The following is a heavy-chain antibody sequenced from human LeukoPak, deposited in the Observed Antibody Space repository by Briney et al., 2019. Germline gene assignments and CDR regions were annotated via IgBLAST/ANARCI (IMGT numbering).Heavy chain of an antibody. CDR1: GGSISSFY. J-gene: IGHJ4*02. Sequence: PSETLSLTCTVSGGSISSFYWTWIRQPPGKGRELIGYISDTGSTDYNPSLKGRLTMSIDTPKSQFSLRLNSVTAADTALYCCATMVRGARFDYWGQGTLVTVSS. CDR3: ATMVRGARFDY. V-gene: IGHV4-59*08. CDR2: ISDTGST. D-gene: IGHD3-10*01.